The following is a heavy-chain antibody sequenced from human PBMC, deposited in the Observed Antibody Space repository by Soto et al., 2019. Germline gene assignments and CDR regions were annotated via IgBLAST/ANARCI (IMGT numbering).Heavy chain of an antibody. CDR1: GFTFSSYG. CDR2: ISYDGSNK. V-gene: IGHV3-30*18. CDR3: AKARGGWYNYYYGMDV. J-gene: IGHJ6*02. D-gene: IGHD6-19*01. Sequence: QVQLVESGGGVVQPGRSLRLSCAASGFTFSSYGMHWVRQAPGKGLEWVAVISYDGSNKYYADSVKGRFTISRDNSKNTLYLQMNSLRAEDTAVYYCAKARGGWYNYYYGMDVWGQGTTVTVSS.